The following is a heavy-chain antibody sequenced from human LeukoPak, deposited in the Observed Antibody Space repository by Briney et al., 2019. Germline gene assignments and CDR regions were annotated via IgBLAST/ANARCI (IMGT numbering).Heavy chain of an antibody. V-gene: IGHV3-53*04. Sequence: GGSLRLSCAASGFTLSSNYMRWVRHAPGKGLERGSVIYSGGSTYYADSVKGRFTISRHISQTTLYLQMNSLRAEDTAVYYCARDFCSSSSCHFDYWGQGTLVTVSS. D-gene: IGHD2-2*01. J-gene: IGHJ4*02. CDR1: GFTLSSNY. CDR2: IYSGGST. CDR3: ARDFCSSSSCHFDY.